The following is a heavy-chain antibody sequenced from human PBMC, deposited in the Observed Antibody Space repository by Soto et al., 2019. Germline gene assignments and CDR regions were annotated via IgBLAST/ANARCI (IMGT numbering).Heavy chain of an antibody. V-gene: IGHV3-48*03. D-gene: IGHD3-16*01. CDR2: ISSSGSTI. J-gene: IGHJ3*02. Sequence: GGSLRLSCAASGFTFSSYEMNWVRQAPGKGLEWVSYISSSGSTIYYADSVKGRFTISRDNAKNSLYLQMNSLRAEDTAVYYCERTGGDDAFDIRGHVPMFTVS. CDR1: GFTFSSYE. CDR3: ERTGGDDAFDI.